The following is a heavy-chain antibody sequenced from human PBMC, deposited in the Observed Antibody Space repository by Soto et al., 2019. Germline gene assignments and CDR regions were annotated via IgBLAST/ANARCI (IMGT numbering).Heavy chain of an antibody. D-gene: IGHD2-15*01. CDR1: GYTFTYYF. J-gene: IGHJ5*02. CDR2: INPNTGGT. Sequence: ASVKVSCKASGYTFTYYFIHWVREVPGQGLEYMGWINPNTGGTDYAQKFQGRVTMTRDTSISTVFMEIKGLTSDDTAVYYCARVASWAARDWFGPWGQGTLVTVSS. CDR3: ARVASWAARDWFGP. V-gene: IGHV1-2*02.